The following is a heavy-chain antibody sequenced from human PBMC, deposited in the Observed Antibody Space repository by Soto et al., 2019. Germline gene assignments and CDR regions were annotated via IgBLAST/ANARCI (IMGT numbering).Heavy chain of an antibody. Sequence: QVTLKESGPVLVKPTETLKLTCTVSGFSLSNARMGVSWIRQPPGKALEWLAHIFSNDEKSYSTSLKSRLTISKDTSKSQVVLTMTNMDPVDTATYYCARILVPIFGKLDWFDPWGQGTLVTVSS. CDR3: ARILVPIFGKLDWFDP. J-gene: IGHJ5*02. CDR1: GFSLSNARMG. CDR2: IFSNDEK. D-gene: IGHD3-3*01. V-gene: IGHV2-26*01.